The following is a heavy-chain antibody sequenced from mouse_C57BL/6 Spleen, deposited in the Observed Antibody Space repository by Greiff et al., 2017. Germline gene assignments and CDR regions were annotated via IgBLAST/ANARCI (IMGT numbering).Heavy chain of an antibody. Sequence: EVQRVESGPELVKPGASVQMSCKASGYTFTDYNMHWVKQSHGKSLEWIGYINPNNGGTSYNQKFKGKATLTVNKSSSTAYMELRSLTSEDSAVYYCARWTTVPAMDYWGQGTSVTVSS. D-gene: IGHD1-1*01. CDR3: ARWTTVPAMDY. J-gene: IGHJ4*01. CDR2: INPNNGGT. CDR1: GYTFTDYN. V-gene: IGHV1-22*01.